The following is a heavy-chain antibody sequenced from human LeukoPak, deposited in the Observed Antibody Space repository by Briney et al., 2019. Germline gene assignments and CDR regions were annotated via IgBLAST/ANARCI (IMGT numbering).Heavy chain of an antibody. J-gene: IGHJ5*02. CDR1: GYSISSGYY. CDR2: IYHSGRT. V-gene: IGHV4-38-2*02. CDR3: ARRRRGYSSGWVLYNWFDP. Sequence: SETLSLTCTVSGYSISSGYYWGWIRQPPGKGLEWIGSIYHSGRTFYNPSLKSRVTISVDTSKNQFSLKLTSVTAADTAVYYCARRRRGYSSGWVLYNWFDPWGQGTLVTVSS. D-gene: IGHD6-19*01.